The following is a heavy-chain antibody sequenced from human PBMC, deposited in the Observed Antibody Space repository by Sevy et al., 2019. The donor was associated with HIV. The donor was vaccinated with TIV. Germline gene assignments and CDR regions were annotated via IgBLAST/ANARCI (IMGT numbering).Heavy chain of an antibody. J-gene: IGHJ4*01. CDR3: ARERGLNFDY. Sequence: SETLSLTCTVSGGSISSGSYYWSWIRQPAGKGLEWIGRIYTSGSTNYNPSLKSRVTMSVDTSKNQFSLKLSSVTAADTAVYYCARERGLNFDYWGHGTLVTVSS. CDR2: IYTSGST. CDR1: GGSISSGSYY. D-gene: IGHD6-25*01. V-gene: IGHV4-61*02.